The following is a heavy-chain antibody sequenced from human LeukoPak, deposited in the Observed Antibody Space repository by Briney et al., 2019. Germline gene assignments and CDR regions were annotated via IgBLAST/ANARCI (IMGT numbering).Heavy chain of an antibody. CDR3: ARDTYYYDSSGPRYYFDY. J-gene: IGHJ4*02. Sequence: GGSLRLSCAASGFTFSDYYMSWIRQAPGKGLEWVSYISSSSSYTNYAESVKGRFTISRDNAKNSLYLQMNSLRAEDTAVYYCARDTYYYDSSGPRYYFDYWGQGTLVTVSS. V-gene: IGHV3-11*05. CDR2: ISSSSSYT. D-gene: IGHD3-22*01. CDR1: GFTFSDYY.